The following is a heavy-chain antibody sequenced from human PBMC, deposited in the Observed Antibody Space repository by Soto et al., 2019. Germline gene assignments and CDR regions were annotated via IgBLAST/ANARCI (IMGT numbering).Heavy chain of an antibody. CDR2: IISIFGTP. Sequence: QVQLVQSGAEVKKPGSSVKVCCKASVGTFNSYVFNWVRQAPGQGLEWMGGIISIFGTPNYGQKFQGRVTITADESTSTGFMELSSLTSEDTAIYYCARDLGSGYDPGDYWGQGTLVTVSS. V-gene: IGHV1-69*12. CDR3: ARDLGSGYDPGDY. CDR1: VGTFNSYV. J-gene: IGHJ4*02. D-gene: IGHD5-12*01.